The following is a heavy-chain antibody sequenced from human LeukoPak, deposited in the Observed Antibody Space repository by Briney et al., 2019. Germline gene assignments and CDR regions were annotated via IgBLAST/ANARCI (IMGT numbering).Heavy chain of an antibody. CDR3: ANSRQWLATGNFDY. CDR1: GFTFSSYA. CDR2: ISGSGGST. V-gene: IGHV3-23*01. J-gene: IGHJ4*02. Sequence: PGGSLRLSCAASGFTFSSYAMSWVRQAPGKGLEWVSVISGSGGSTYYADSVKGRFTISRDNSKNTLYLQMNSLRAEDTAVYYCANSRQWLATGNFDYWGQGTLVTVSS. D-gene: IGHD6-19*01.